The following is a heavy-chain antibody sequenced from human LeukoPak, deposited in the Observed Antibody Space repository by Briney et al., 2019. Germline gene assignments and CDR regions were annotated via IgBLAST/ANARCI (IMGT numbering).Heavy chain of an antibody. J-gene: IGHJ4*02. CDR3: ARATRNGCDY. CDR2: ISSGSDTI. CDR1: GFTFSSYA. V-gene: IGHV3-48*04. Sequence: GGSLRLSCAASGFTFSSYAMSWVRQAPGKGPEWVSYISSGSDTIYYADSAKGRFTMSRDNAKNSLFLQMNSLRAEDTAVYYCARATRNGCDYWGQGTLVAVSS. D-gene: IGHD5-24*01.